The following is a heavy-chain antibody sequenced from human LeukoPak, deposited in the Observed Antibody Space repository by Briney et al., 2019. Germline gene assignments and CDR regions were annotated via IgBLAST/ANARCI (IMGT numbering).Heavy chain of an antibody. J-gene: IGHJ4*02. CDR1: GFTLSSYW. V-gene: IGHV3-74*01. CDR3: ARVFGRPYPNEDYFDY. CDR2: INGDGRNI. D-gene: IGHD3-10*02. Sequence: PGGSLRLSCVASGFTLSSYWMHWVRQEPRKGLVRVSRINGDGRNINYADSVRGRFTISRDNAKNTLYLQMNSLRAEDTAVYYCARVFGRPYPNEDYFDYWGQGTLVTVSS.